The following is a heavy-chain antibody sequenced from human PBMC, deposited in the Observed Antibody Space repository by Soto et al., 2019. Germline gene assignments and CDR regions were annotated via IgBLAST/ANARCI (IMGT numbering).Heavy chain of an antibody. CDR3: ARGPFGVVYVDYFGMDV. D-gene: IGHD3-3*01. V-gene: IGHV3-30-3*01. Sequence: QVQLVESGGGVVRPGRSLRLSCVASTFSYAMHWVRQAPGKGLEWVAVISYDGSNKYYSDSVKGRFTISRDNSNNTLNLQMNSLRAEDTAVYYCARGPFGVVYVDYFGMDVWGQGTTVTVSS. J-gene: IGHJ6*01. CDR2: ISYDGSNK. CDR1: TFSYA.